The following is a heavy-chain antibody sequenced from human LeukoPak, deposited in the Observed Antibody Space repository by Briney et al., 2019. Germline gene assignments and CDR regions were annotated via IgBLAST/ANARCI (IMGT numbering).Heavy chain of an antibody. Sequence: GGSLRLSCAASGFTFSSYGMHWVRQAPGKGLEWVAVISYDGSNKYYADSVKGRFTISRDNSKNTLYLQMNSLRTEDTAVYYCAKATGVGATEFFDYWGQGTLVTVSS. CDR2: ISYDGSNK. CDR1: GFTFSSYG. J-gene: IGHJ4*02. D-gene: IGHD1-26*01. V-gene: IGHV3-30*18. CDR3: AKATGVGATEFFDY.